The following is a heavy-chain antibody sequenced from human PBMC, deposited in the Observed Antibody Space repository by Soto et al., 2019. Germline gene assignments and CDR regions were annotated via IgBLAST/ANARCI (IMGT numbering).Heavy chain of an antibody. V-gene: IGHV3-48*01. CDR2: ISSSSSTI. Sequence: EVQLVESGGGLVQRGGSLRLSCAASGLTFSSYSMNWVRQAPGKGLEWVSYISSSSSTIYYAYSVKGRFTISRDNDKNSLNLQIISIRAEHTDVYYCVIGEEAHYYYYGVNVWGHG. J-gene: IGHJ6*02. CDR3: VIGEEAHYYYYGVNV. CDR1: GLTFSSYS. D-gene: IGHD3-3*01.